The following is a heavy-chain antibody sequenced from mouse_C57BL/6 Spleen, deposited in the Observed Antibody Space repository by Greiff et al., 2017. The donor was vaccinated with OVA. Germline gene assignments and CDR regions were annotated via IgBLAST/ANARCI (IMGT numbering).Heavy chain of an antibody. J-gene: IGHJ1*03. CDR3: ARGGDPYWYFDV. Sequence: VQLQESGPGMVKPSQSLSLTCTVTGYSITSGYDWHWIRHFPGNKLEWMGYISYSGSTNYNPSLKSRISITHDTSKNHFFLKLNSVTTEDTATYYCARGGDPYWYFDVWGTGTTVTVSS. D-gene: IGHD3-3*01. V-gene: IGHV3-1*01. CDR1: GYSITSGYD. CDR2: ISYSGST.